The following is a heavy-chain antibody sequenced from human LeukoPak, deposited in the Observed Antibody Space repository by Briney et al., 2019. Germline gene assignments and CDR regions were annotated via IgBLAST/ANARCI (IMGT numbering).Heavy chain of an antibody. V-gene: IGHV3-43*02. D-gene: IGHD3-9*01. J-gene: IGHJ4*02. Sequence: GGSLRLSXAASGFTFDDYAMHWVRQAPGKGLEWVSLISGEGGSTYYADSVKGRFTISRDNSKNSLYLQMNSPRTEDTALYYCASTDVLTGYSGFDYWGQRTLVTVSS. CDR1: GFTFDDYA. CDR2: ISGEGGST. CDR3: ASTDVLTGYSGFDY.